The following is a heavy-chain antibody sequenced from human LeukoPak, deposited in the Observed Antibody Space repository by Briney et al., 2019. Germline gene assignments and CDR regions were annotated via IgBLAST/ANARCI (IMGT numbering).Heavy chain of an antibody. V-gene: IGHV4-30-4*02. Sequence: SETLSLTCTVSGGSISSGDYYWSWIRQPPGKGLEWIGYIYYSGSTYYNPSLKSRVTISVDTSKNQFSLKLSSVTAADTAVYYCARGTGTVRYYYDSSGYPKHFDYWGQGTLVTVSS. CDR2: IYYSGST. J-gene: IGHJ4*02. CDR3: ARGTGTVRYYYDSSGYPKHFDY. D-gene: IGHD3-22*01. CDR1: GGSISSGDYY.